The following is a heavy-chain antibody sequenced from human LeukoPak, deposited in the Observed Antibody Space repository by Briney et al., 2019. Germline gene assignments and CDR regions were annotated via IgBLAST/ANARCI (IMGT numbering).Heavy chain of an antibody. CDR3: AKRIGRDLPRSIDY. CDR1: GFSFGDYA. CDR2: IIWNSGTI. J-gene: IGHJ4*02. D-gene: IGHD1-26*01. V-gene: IGHV3-9*01. Sequence: GGSLRLSCAASGFSFGDYAMHWVRQAPGKGLEWVSGIIWNSGTIGYGDSVKGRFTISRDNAKNSLYLQMNSLRPEDTAFYYCAKRIGRDLPRSIDYWGQGTLVTASS.